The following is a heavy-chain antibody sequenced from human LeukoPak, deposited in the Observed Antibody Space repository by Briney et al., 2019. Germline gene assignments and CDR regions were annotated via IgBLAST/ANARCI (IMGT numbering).Heavy chain of an antibody. J-gene: IGHJ4*02. V-gene: IGHV3-30*02. CDR1: GFTFSSYG. D-gene: IGHD4-17*01. CDR3: ARGVSAGDYPPPDY. CDR2: IRYDGSNK. Sequence: PGGSLRLSCAASGFTFSSYGMHWVRQAPGKGLEWVAFIRYDGSNKYYADSVKGRFTISRDNSKNTLYLQMNSLRAEDTAVYYCARGVSAGDYPPPDYWGQGTLVTVSS.